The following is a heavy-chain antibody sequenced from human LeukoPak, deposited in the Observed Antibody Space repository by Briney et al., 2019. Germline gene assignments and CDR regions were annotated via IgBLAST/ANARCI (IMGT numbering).Heavy chain of an antibody. CDR1: GFTFSSYA. J-gene: IGHJ6*02. Sequence: GGSLRLSCAASGFTFSSYAMHWVRQAPGKGLEYVSAISSNGGSTYYANSVKGRFTISRDNSKNTLYLQMGSLRAEDMAVYYCARGDHYYGPSDVWGQGTTVTVSS. CDR2: ISSNGGST. CDR3: ARGDHYYGPSDV. D-gene: IGHD3-10*01. V-gene: IGHV3-64*01.